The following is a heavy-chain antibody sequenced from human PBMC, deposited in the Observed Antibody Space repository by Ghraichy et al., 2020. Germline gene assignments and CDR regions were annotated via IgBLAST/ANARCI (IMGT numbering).Heavy chain of an antibody. V-gene: IGHV3-9*01. J-gene: IGHJ3*02. CDR1: GFTFDDYA. CDR3: AKARRNERITMIVVVIPDAFDI. CDR2: ISWNSGSI. D-gene: IGHD3-22*01. Sequence: GGSLRLSCAASGFTFDDYAMHWVRQAPGKGLEWVSGISWNSGSIGYADSVKGRFTISRDNAKNSLYLQMNSLRAEDTALYYCAKARRNERITMIVVVIPDAFDIWGQGTMVTVSS.